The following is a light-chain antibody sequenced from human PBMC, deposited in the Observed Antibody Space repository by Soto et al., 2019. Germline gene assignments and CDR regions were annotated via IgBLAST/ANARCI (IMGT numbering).Light chain of an antibody. CDR1: ILGDKY. J-gene: IGLJ2*01. CDR2: EDN. Sequence: YELTQPPSVSVSPGQTASITCSGHILGDKYASWYQQKPGQSPVLVIYEDNKRPSGIPERFSGSSSGNTVTLTISGTQAMDEADYYCQAWDTKIAGVVFGGGTKLTVL. V-gene: IGLV3-1*01. CDR3: QAWDTKIAGVV.